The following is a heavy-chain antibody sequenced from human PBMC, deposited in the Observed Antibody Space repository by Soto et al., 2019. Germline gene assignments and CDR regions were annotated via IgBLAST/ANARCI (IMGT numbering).Heavy chain of an antibody. D-gene: IGHD3-3*01. CDR2: ISDYGSNK. Sequence: GGSLTLSCAASGFTFSSYGMHWVRQAPGKGLEREAVISDYGSNKYYEDSVKGRFTISRDNSKNTLYLQMNSLRVEDTAVYYCAKDTGDFWSGYPTSWFDPWGQGTLVTVSS. V-gene: IGHV3-30*18. CDR3: AKDTGDFWSGYPTSWFDP. CDR1: GFTFSSYG. J-gene: IGHJ5*02.